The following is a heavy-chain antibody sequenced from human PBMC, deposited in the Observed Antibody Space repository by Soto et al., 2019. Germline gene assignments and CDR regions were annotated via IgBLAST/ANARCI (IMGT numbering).Heavy chain of an antibody. CDR3: AKDFPPTGPPGIAAAGYNWLDP. V-gene: IGHV3-23*01. CDR1: GFTFSSYA. CDR2: ISGSGGST. Sequence: EVQLLESGGGLVQPGGSLRLSCAASGFTFSSYAMSWVRQAPGKGLEWVSAISGSGGSTYYADSVKGRFTISRDNSKNTLYLQMNSLRAEDTAVYYCAKDFPPTGPPGIAAAGYNWLDPWGQGTLVTVSS. D-gene: IGHD6-13*01. J-gene: IGHJ5*02.